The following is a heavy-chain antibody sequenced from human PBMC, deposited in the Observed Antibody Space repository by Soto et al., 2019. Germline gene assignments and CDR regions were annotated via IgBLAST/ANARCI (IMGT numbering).Heavy chain of an antibody. V-gene: IGHV3-30*04. CDR3: AKDRVVTTGY. CDR1: GFTFSSYV. J-gene: IGHJ4*02. CDR2: ISSDGSNE. Sequence: GGSLRLSCAASGFTFSSYVMHWVRQAPGKGLEWVAGISSDGSNENYADSVKGRFTISRGNPQNTLYLQMNSLRAEDTAVYYCAKDRVVTTGYWGQGTLVTVSS. D-gene: IGHD2-21*02.